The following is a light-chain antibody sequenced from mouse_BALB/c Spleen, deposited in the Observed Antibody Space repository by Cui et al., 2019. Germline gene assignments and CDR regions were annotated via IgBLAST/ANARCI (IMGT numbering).Light chain of an antibody. V-gene: IGKV4-59*01. CDR3: QGSNSNQPT. J-gene: IGKJ2*01. CDR1: SSVSY. Sequence: QIVLTQSPAIISASPADKVPITCSASSSVSYRQWYQQKSGTSPKRWIYDTYLLASGLPARISSSGCGNSYSHTISSKEDEDGVSYCCQGSNSNQPTFGGGTKLEIK. CDR2: DTY.